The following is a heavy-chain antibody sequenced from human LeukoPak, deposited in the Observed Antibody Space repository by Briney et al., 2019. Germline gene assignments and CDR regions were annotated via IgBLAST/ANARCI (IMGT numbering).Heavy chain of an antibody. Sequence: SVKVSCKASGGTFSSYAISWVRQAPGQGLEWMGGIVPIFGTANYAQKFQGRVTITADESTSTAYMELSSLRSEDTAVYYCAREFVETGIAAPLGYWGQGTLVTVSS. J-gene: IGHJ4*02. V-gene: IGHV1-69*13. CDR1: GGTFSSYA. D-gene: IGHD6-13*01. CDR3: AREFVETGIAAPLGY. CDR2: IVPIFGTA.